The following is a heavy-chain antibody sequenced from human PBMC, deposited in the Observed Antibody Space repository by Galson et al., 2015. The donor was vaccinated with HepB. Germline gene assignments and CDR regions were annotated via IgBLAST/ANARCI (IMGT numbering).Heavy chain of an antibody. CDR2: IFYDGSNT. Sequence: SLRLSCAASGFTFSSYSTHWVRQAPGKGLEWVALIFYDGSNTYYADSVKGRFTISRDNSKNTLYLQMNSLRAEDTAVYYCAGAVSSGRENWFDPWGQGTLVAVSS. D-gene: IGHD6-25*01. J-gene: IGHJ5*02. CDR3: AGAVSSGRENWFDP. CDR1: GFTFSSYS. V-gene: IGHV3-30-3*01.